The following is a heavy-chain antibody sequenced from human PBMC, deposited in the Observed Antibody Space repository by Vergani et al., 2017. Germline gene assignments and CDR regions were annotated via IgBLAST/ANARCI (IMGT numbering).Heavy chain of an antibody. V-gene: IGHV4-38-2*01. CDR3: ARRGDSSSF. CDR1: GYSISSGYY. CDR2: IYHSGST. D-gene: IGHD6-13*01. Sequence: QVQLQESGPGLVKPSETLSLTCAVSGYSISSGYYWGWIRQPPGTGLEWIGSIYHSGSTYYNPSLKSRVTISVDTSKNQFSLKLSSVTAADTAVYYCARRGDSSSFWGQGTLVTVSS. J-gene: IGHJ4*02.